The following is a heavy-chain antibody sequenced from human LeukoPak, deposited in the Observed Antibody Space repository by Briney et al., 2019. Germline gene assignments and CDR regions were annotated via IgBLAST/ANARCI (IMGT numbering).Heavy chain of an antibody. CDR3: AGAEQPSSTYYYDSSAPGY. CDR2: ISYDGSNK. Sequence: GGSLRLSCAASGFTFSSYAMHWVRQAPGKGLEWVAVISYDGSNKYYADSVKGRFTISRDNSKNTLYLQMNSLRAEDTAVYYCAGAEQPSSTYYYDSSAPGYWGQGTLVTVSS. D-gene: IGHD3-22*01. J-gene: IGHJ4*02. CDR1: GFTFSSYA. V-gene: IGHV3-30-3*01.